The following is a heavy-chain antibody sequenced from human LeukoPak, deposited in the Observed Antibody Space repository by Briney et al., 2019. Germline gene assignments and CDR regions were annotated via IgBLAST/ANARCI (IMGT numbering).Heavy chain of an antibody. J-gene: IGHJ5*01. CDR1: GFTFSDHC. CDR2: IRNKANTYIT. D-gene: IGHD3-10*01. CDR3: ARVVDGDFDWFDY. Sequence: GGSLRLSCAASGFTFSDHCMDWVRQAPGKGLEWVGRIRNKANTYITKYAASVKGRFTIPRDDSRNSLFLQMNSLKAEDTAVYFCARVVDGDFDWFDYWGQGTPVTVSS. V-gene: IGHV3-72*01.